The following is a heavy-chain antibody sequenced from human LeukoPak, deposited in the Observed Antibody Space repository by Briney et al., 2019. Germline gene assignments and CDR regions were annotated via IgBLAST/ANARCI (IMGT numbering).Heavy chain of an antibody. D-gene: IGHD3-9*01. V-gene: IGHV4-4*07. CDR2: IYTSGST. J-gene: IGHJ3*01. CDR3: ASGILTGYYSVDV. Sequence: SETLSLICTVSGGSISSYYWNWIRQPAGKGLEWIGHIYTSGSTNYNPSLKSRVTMSVDTSKNQFSLKLSSVTAADTAVYYCASGILTGYYSVDVWGQGTMVTVSS. CDR1: GGSISSYY.